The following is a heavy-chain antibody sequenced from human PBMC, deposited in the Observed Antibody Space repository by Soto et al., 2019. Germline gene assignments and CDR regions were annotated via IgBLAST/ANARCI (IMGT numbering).Heavy chain of an antibody. CDR3: AKDIGYSGYDARFDY. CDR2: ISWNSGSI. J-gene: IGHJ4*02. CDR1: GFTFDDYA. D-gene: IGHD5-12*01. Sequence: EVQLVESGGGLVQPGRSLRLSCADSGFTFDDYAMHWVRQAPGKGLEWVSGISWNSGSIGYADSVKGRFTISRDNAKNSLYLQMNSLRAEDTALYYCAKDIGYSGYDARFDYWGQGTLVTVSS. V-gene: IGHV3-9*01.